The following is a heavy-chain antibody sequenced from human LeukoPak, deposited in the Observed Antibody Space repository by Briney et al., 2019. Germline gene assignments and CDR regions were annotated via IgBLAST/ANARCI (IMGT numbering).Heavy chain of an antibody. Sequence: ASVKVSCKASGYTFTGYYMHWVRQAPGQGLEWMGWINPNSGGTYYAQKFQGWVTMTRDTSISTAYMELSRLRSDDTAVYYCARYGGGSGYDFWGQGTLVTVSS. V-gene: IGHV1-2*04. CDR2: INPNSGGT. CDR3: ARYGGGSGYDF. J-gene: IGHJ4*02. D-gene: IGHD6-19*01. CDR1: GYTFTGYY.